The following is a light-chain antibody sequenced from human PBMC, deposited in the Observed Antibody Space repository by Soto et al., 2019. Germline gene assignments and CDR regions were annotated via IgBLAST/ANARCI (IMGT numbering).Light chain of an antibody. J-gene: IGKJ2*02. CDR2: DAS. V-gene: IGKV3-15*01. CDR1: QSVSND. Sequence: ETVMTQSPATLSVSPGGRATLSCRASQSVSNDLAWYQQKPGQAPRLLIYDASTSATGIPARFSGSGSGTEFTLAISSLQSEDFAVYYCHQYHNWPPWTFGQGTKLQIK. CDR3: HQYHNWPPWT.